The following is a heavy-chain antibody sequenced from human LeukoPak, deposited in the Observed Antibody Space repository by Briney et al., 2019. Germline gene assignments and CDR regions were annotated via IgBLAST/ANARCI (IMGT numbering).Heavy chain of an antibody. Sequence: SVKVSCKASGGTFSSYAISWVRQAPGQGLEWMGGIIPIFGTANYAQKFQGRVTITTDESTSTAYMELSSLRSEDTAVYYCARGSAVAGRTRYSYMDVWGKGTTVTVSS. CDR2: IIPIFGTA. CDR3: ARGSAVAGRTRYSYMDV. D-gene: IGHD6-19*01. J-gene: IGHJ6*03. CDR1: GGTFSSYA. V-gene: IGHV1-69*05.